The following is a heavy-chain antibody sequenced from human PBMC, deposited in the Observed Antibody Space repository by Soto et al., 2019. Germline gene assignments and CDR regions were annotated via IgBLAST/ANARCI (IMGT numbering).Heavy chain of an antibody. V-gene: IGHV3-11*01. D-gene: IGHD1-1*01. CDR1: GFTFSDYY. Sequence: PGGSLRLSCAASGFTFSDYYMTWIRQAPGKGLEYLSYISGSGGATYYADSVKGRFTFSRDNSKNTLYLQMNSLRAEDTAVYYCAKFGMATTKRSPPYYIDYWGQGALVTVSS. J-gene: IGHJ4*02. CDR2: ISGSGGAT. CDR3: AKFGMATTKRSPPYYIDY.